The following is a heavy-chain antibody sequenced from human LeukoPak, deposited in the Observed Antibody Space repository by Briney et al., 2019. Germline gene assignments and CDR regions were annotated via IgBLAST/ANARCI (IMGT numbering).Heavy chain of an antibody. J-gene: IGHJ4*02. CDR3: AKDLTLLRPSSPDY. D-gene: IGHD1-14*01. Sequence: PGGSLRLSCAASGFTFSSYGMHWVRQAPGKGLEWVAFIRYDGSNKYYADSVKGRFTISRDNSKNTLYLQMSSLRAEDTAVYYCAKDLTLLRPSSPDYWGQGTLVTVSS. CDR1: GFTFSSYG. CDR2: IRYDGSNK. V-gene: IGHV3-30*02.